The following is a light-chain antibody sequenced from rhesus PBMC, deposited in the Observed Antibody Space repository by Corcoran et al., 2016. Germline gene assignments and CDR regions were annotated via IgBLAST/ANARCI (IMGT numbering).Light chain of an antibody. CDR3: QQGKNNPWT. Sequence: DIQMSQSPSSLSASVGDRVTITCRASQGISSYLNWYQQKPGKAPKSMIYYANSLPSGVPSRFSGIGAWTDLPRTISSLQPEDFATYYWQQGKNNPWTFGQGTKVEIK. V-gene: IGKV1-32*02. CDR2: YAN. J-gene: IGKJ1*01. CDR1: QGISSY.